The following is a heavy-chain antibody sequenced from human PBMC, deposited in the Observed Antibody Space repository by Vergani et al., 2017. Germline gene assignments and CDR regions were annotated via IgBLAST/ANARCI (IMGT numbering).Heavy chain of an antibody. D-gene: IGHD6-19*01. CDR3: AKWRGDSSGWYDFDY. J-gene: IGHJ4*02. CDR1: GFTFSSYA. V-gene: IGHV3-23*01. Sequence: EVQLLESGGGLVQPGGSLRLSCAASGFTFSSYAMSWVRQAPGKGLEWVSAISGSGGSTYYADSGKGRFTLSRDNSKNTLYLQMNSLRAEDTAGYYCAKWRGDSSGWYDFDYWGQGTLVTVSS. CDR2: ISGSGGST.